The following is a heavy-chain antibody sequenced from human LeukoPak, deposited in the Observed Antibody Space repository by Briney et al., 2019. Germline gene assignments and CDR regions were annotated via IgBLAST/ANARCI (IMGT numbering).Heavy chain of an antibody. CDR3: AKDRRGMTTVTNDAFDI. D-gene: IGHD4-17*01. Sequence: GSLRLSCAASGFTFSSYAMSWVRQAPGKGLEWVSAISGSGGSTYYADSVKGRFTISRDNSKNTLYLQMNSLRAEDTAVYYCAKDRRGMTTVTNDAFDIWGQGTMVTVSS. J-gene: IGHJ3*02. CDR1: GFTFSSYA. CDR2: ISGSGGST. V-gene: IGHV3-23*01.